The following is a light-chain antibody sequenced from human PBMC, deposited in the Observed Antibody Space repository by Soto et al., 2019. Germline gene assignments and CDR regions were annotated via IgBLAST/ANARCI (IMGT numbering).Light chain of an antibody. J-gene: IGLJ2*01. V-gene: IGLV1-40*01. CDR1: SSNIRAYYD. CDR2: GNN. CDR3: QSYDSRLRL. Sequence: QSVLTQPPSVSGAPGQRVTISCTVSSSNIRAYYDVHWYQQLPGSAPKLLIFGNNNRPSGVPARFSGSKSGTSASLVITGLQPEDEADYYCQSYDSRLRLFGGGTKLTVL.